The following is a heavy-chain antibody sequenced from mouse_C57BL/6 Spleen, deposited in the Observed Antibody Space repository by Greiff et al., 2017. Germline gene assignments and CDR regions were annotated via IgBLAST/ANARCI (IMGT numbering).Heavy chain of an antibody. CDR1: GFNIKDYY. Sequence: EVQRVESGAELVKPGASVKLSCTASGFNIKDYYMHWVKQRTEQGLEWIGRIDPEDGETKYAPKFQGKATITADTSSNTAYLQLSSLTSEDTAVYYCATLYYDGSTHFDYWGQGTTLTVSS. V-gene: IGHV14-2*01. CDR3: ATLYYDGSTHFDY. CDR2: IDPEDGET. J-gene: IGHJ2*01. D-gene: IGHD1-1*01.